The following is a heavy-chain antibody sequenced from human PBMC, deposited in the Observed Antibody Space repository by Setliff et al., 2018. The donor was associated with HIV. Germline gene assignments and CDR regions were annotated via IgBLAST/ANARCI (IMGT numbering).Heavy chain of an antibody. CDR1: GGTFSSYA. V-gene: IGHV1-69*13. Sequence: SVKVSCKASGGTFSSYAISWVRQAPGQGLEWMGGIIPIFGTANYAQKFQGRVTITADESTSTAYMELSSLRSEETAGYYCARDQGLTVTHSDDAFDIWGQGTMVTVSS. CDR2: IIPIFGTA. D-gene: IGHD4-17*01. CDR3: ARDQGLTVTHSDDAFDI. J-gene: IGHJ3*02.